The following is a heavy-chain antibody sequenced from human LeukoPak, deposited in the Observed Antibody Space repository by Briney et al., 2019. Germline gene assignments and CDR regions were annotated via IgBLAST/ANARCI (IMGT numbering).Heavy chain of an antibody. Sequence: SETLSLTCTVSGGSIRSSSYYWSWIRQPPGKGLEWIGYIYYSGSTNYNPSLKSRVTISVDTSKNQFSLKLSSVTAADTAVYYCARASGSYWFDPWGQGTLVTVSS. CDR2: IYYSGST. CDR3: ARASGSYWFDP. CDR1: GGSIRSSSYY. J-gene: IGHJ5*02. V-gene: IGHV4-61*01. D-gene: IGHD1-26*01.